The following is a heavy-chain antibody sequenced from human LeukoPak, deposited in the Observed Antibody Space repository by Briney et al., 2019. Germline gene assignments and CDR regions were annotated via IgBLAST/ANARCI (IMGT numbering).Heavy chain of an antibody. V-gene: IGHV4-59*08. J-gene: IGHJ4*02. CDR3: ARHGGSYSLDY. CDR2: LYYSGST. D-gene: IGHD1-26*01. CDR1: GGSISSYY. Sequence: PSETLSLTCTVSGGSISSYYWSWLRQPPGKGLEWIGYLYYSGSTYNPSLKSRVSISVDTSKNQFSLKLSSVTAADTAVYYCARHGGSYSLDYWGQGTLVTVSS.